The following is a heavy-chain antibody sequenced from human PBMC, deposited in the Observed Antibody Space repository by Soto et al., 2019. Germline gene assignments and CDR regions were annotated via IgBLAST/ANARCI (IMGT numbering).Heavy chain of an antibody. CDR3: ARGRGQWLHYYGMDV. D-gene: IGHD5-12*01. J-gene: IGHJ6*02. V-gene: IGHV4-34*01. CDR1: GGSFSGYY. CDR2: INHSGST. Sequence: QVQLQQWGAGLLKPSETLSLTCAVYGGSFSGYYWSWIRQPPGKGLEWIGEINHSGSTNYNPSLTSRVTISVDTSKNQFSLKLSSVTAADTAVYYCARGRGQWLHYYGMDVWGQGTTVTVSS.